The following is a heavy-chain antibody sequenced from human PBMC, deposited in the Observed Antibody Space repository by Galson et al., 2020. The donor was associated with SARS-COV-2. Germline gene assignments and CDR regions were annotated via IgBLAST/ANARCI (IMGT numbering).Heavy chain of an antibody. D-gene: IGHD3-9*01. J-gene: IGHJ6*02. CDR2: IYWDDDK. V-gene: IGHV2-5*02. CDR1: GFSLSTSGVG. Sequence: KMSGPTLVKPTQTLTLTCTFSGFSLSTSGVGVGWIRQPPGKALEWLALIYWDDDKRYSPSLKSRLTITKDTSKNQVVLTMTNMDPVDTATYYCAHSGPVTYYDSLTGYRNYYGMDVWGQGTTVTVSS. CDR3: AHSGPVTYYDSLTGYRNYYGMDV.